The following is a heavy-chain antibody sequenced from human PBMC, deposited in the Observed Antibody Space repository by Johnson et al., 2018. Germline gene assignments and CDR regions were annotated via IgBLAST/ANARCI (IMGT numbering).Heavy chain of an antibody. V-gene: IGHV3-23*04. CDR1: GFTFNNYA. Sequence: EVQLVESGGGLIQPGRSLRLSCAASGFTFNNYAMSWVRQAPGKGLEWVSGISGSGGSTYYADSVKGRFTISRDSSKNTLYLQMNSLRAEDTAVDYCAKRSPGGMVMGVSATGADMDVWGKGTTVTVSS. J-gene: IGHJ6*03. CDR2: ISGSGGST. D-gene: IGHD2/OR15-2a*01. CDR3: AKRSPGGMVMGVSATGADMDV.